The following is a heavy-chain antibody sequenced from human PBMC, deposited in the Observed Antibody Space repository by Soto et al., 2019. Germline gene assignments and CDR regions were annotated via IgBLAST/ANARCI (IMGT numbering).Heavy chain of an antibody. D-gene: IGHD2-8*01. V-gene: IGHV4-30-2*01. CDR1: GGSISSVGYS. CDR2: IYHSGSN. Sequence: PSDTLSLTCAVSGGSISSVGYSWSWIRQPPGKGVEGIGYIYHSGSNYYNPSLKSRVTISVDRSKNQFSLKLSSVTAADTAVYYCARRERYCTNGVCYFGSTFYXWGQGTLVTVSX. CDR3: ARRERYCTNGVCYFGSTFYX. J-gene: IGHJ4*02.